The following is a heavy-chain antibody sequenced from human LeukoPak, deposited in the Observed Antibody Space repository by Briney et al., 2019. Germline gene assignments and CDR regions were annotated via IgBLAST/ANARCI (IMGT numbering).Heavy chain of an antibody. CDR1: GFTFSSYA. V-gene: IGHV3-23*01. CDR2: ISGGGGST. Sequence: PGGSLRLSCAASGFTFSSYAMSWVRQAPGKGLEWVPAISGGGGSTYYADSVKGRFTISRDNSKNTLYLQMNSLRAEDTAVYYCAKDPELWFGELFDYWGQGTLVTVSS. CDR3: AKDPELWFGELFDY. J-gene: IGHJ4*02. D-gene: IGHD3-10*01.